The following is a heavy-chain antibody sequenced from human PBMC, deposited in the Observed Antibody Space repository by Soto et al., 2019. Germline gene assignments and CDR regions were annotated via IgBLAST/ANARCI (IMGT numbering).Heavy chain of an antibody. J-gene: IGHJ6*02. V-gene: IGHV1-69*02. D-gene: IGHD5-18*01. CDR1: GGTFSSYT. CDR3: ARSYGYSYGYGMDV. Sequence: ALVKISCKASGGTFSSYTISWVRQAPGQGVEWMGRIIPILGIANYAQKFQGRVTITADESTSTAYMELSSLRSEDTAVYYCARSYGYSYGYGMDVWGQGTTVTVSS. CDR2: IIPILGIA.